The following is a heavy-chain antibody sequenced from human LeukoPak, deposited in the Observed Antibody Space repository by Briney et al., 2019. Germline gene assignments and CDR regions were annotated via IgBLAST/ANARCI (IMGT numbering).Heavy chain of an antibody. V-gene: IGHV1-69*13. CDR3: ARGGSRDGYNFNY. J-gene: IGHJ4*02. Sequence: SVKVSCKASGDTFSRYVISWVRQAPGQGLEWRGGIIPIFGTANYAQKFQGRVTITADESTNTAYMELSSLRSEDTAVYYCARGGSRDGYNFNYWGQGTLVTVSS. CDR2: IIPIFGTA. D-gene: IGHD5-24*01. CDR1: GDTFSRYV.